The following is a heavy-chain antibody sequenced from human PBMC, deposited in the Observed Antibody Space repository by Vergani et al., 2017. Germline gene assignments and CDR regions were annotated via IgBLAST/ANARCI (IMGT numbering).Heavy chain of an antibody. CDR1: GFTFSSYW. CDR2: INQDGSQK. V-gene: IGHV3-7*01. J-gene: IGHJ4*02. D-gene: IGHD6-19*01. CDR3: ARTGYSSNSKDY. Sequence: EVQLVDSGGGLVQPGGSLRLSCAASGFTFSSYWMNWVRQAPGKGLEWVANINQDGSQKQYVDSVKGRFTISSDNAKNSLYLQMNSLRAEDTAVYHCARTGYSSNSKDYWGQGTLVTVSS.